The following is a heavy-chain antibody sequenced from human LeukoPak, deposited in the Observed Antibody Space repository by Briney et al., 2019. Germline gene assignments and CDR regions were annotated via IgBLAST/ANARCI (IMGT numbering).Heavy chain of an antibody. V-gene: IGHV3-23*01. CDR2: ISGSGGST. CDR1: GFTFSSYA. CDR3: AKRGSIAARRSRDNWFDP. Sequence: GGSLRLSCAASGFTFSSYAMSWVRQAPGKGLEWVSAISGSGGSTYYADSVKGRFTIPRDNSKNTLYLQMNSLRAEDTAVYYCAKRGSIAARRSRDNWFDPWGQGTLVTVSS. D-gene: IGHD6-6*01. J-gene: IGHJ5*02.